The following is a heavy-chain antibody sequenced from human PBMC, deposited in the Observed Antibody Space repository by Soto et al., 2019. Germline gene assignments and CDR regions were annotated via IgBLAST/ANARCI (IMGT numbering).Heavy chain of an antibody. V-gene: IGHV4-61*02. Sequence: SETLSLTCTVSGGSVGSGSYYWSWIRQPAGKGLEWIGRIYTSGSTNYNPSLKSRVTMSVDTSKNQFSLKLSSVTAADTAVYYCARAYCSPTSCYHHGGPQYIDFYGMDVWGQGTAVTVSS. CDR1: GGSVGSGSYY. J-gene: IGHJ6*02. CDR3: ARAYCSPTSCYHHGGPQYIDFYGMDV. CDR2: IYTSGST. D-gene: IGHD2-2*01.